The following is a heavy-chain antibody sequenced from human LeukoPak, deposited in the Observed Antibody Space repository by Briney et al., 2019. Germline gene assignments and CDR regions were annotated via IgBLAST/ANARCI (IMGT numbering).Heavy chain of an antibody. CDR3: ARDFSIVATMY. CDR2: IWYDGSNK. V-gene: IGHV3-33*01. Sequence: GGSLRLSCAASGFTFSSYGMHWVRQAPGKGLEWVAVIWYDGSNKYYADSVKGRFTISRDNSKNTLYLQMNSLRAEDTAVYYCARDFSIVATMYWGQGTLVTVSS. CDR1: GFTFSSYG. D-gene: IGHD5-12*01. J-gene: IGHJ4*02.